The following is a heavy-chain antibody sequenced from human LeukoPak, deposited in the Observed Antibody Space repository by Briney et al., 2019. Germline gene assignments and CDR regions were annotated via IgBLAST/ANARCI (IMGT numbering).Heavy chain of an antibody. J-gene: IGHJ4*02. CDR1: GFTFSDYY. D-gene: IGHD3-22*01. V-gene: IGHV3-11*01. Sequence: PGGSLRLSCAASGFTFSDYYMSWIRQAPGKGLEWVSYISSSGSTIYYADSVKGRFTISRDNAKNSLYLQMNSLRAEDTAVYYCARVSYDSSGYYWAFDYWGQGTLVTVSS. CDR3: ARVSYDSSGYYWAFDY. CDR2: ISSSGSTI.